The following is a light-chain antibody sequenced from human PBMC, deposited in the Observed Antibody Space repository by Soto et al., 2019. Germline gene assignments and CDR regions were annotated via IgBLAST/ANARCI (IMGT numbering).Light chain of an antibody. CDR2: EAS. J-gene: IGKJ5*01. V-gene: IGKV3-11*01. Sequence: EIVLTQSPATMTLSPGERATLACRASQSVSSHLAWYQQKPGQAPRLLVYEASNKATGVPARFSGSGSGTDFTLTISSLEPEDFAVYYCQQRSNWPPSITFGQGTRLEIK. CDR3: QQRSNWPPSIT. CDR1: QSVSSH.